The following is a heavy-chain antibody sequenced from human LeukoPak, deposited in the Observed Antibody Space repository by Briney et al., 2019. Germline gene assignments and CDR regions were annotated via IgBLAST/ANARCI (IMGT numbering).Heavy chain of an antibody. CDR3: ARGHIVGYYYGMDV. CDR2: INHSGST. D-gene: IGHD1-26*01. V-gene: IGHV4-34*01. Sequence: SETLSLTCAVYGGSFSGHYWSWIRQPPGKGLEWIGEINHSGSTNYNPSLKSRVTISVDTSKNQFSLKLSSVTAADTAVYYCARGHIVGYYYGMDVWGQGTTVTVSS. J-gene: IGHJ6*02. CDR1: GGSFSGHY.